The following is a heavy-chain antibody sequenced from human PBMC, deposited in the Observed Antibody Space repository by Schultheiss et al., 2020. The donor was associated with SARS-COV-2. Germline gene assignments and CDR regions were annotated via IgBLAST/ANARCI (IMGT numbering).Heavy chain of an antibody. CDR2: IKQDGSEK. CDR1: GFTFSSYW. CDR3: ARDRVFGVVTTYYFDY. V-gene: IGHV3-7*04. Sequence: GESLKISCAASGFTFSSYWMSWVRQAPGKGLEWVANIKQDGSEKYYVDSVKGRFTISRDNAKNSLYLQMNSLRAEDTAVYYCARDRVFGVVTTYYFDYWGQGTLVTVSS. J-gene: IGHJ4*02. D-gene: IGHD3-3*01.